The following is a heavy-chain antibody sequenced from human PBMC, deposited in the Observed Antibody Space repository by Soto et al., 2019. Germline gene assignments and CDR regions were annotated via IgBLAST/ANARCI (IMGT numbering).Heavy chain of an antibody. CDR1: GGSISSYY. D-gene: IGHD3-9*01. J-gene: IGHJ5*02. V-gene: IGHV4-59*08. Sequence: SETLSLTCTVSGGSISSYYWSWIRQPPGKGLEWIGYIYYSGSTNYNPSLKSRVTISVDTSKNQFSLKLSSVTAADTAVYYCARHPRYFGNWFDPWGQGTLVTVSS. CDR2: IYYSGST. CDR3: ARHPRYFGNWFDP.